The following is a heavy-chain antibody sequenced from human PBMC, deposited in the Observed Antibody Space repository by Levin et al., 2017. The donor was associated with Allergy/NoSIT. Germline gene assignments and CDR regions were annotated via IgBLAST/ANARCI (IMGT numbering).Heavy chain of an antibody. Sequence: ASVKVSCKASGYTFTSYYMHWVRQAPGQGLEWMGIINPSGGSTSYAQKFQGRVTMTRDTSTSTVYMELSSLRSEDTAVYYCARGLSCSSTSCLDYYYYYGMDVWGQGTTVTVSS. V-gene: IGHV1-46*01. CDR3: ARGLSCSSTSCLDYYYYYGMDV. CDR1: GYTFTSYY. J-gene: IGHJ6*02. D-gene: IGHD2-2*01. CDR2: INPSGGST.